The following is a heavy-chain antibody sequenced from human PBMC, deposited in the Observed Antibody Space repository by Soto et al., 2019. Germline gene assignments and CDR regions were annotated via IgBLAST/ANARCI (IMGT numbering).Heavy chain of an antibody. Sequence: EVQLVKSGGGLIQPGGSLRLSCAASGFTVSSNYMSWVRQAPGKGLEWVSVIYSGGSTYYADSVKGRFTISRDNSKNTLYLQMNSLRAEDTAVYYCARESIAARYDAFDIWGQGTMVTVSS. CDR3: ARESIAARYDAFDI. V-gene: IGHV3-53*01. D-gene: IGHD6-6*01. J-gene: IGHJ3*02. CDR2: IYSGGST. CDR1: GFTVSSNY.